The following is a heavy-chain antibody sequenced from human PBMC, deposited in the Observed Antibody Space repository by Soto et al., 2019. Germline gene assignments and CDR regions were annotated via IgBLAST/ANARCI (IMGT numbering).Heavy chain of an antibody. J-gene: IGHJ5*02. Sequence: PGGSLRLSCAASGFTFNTYSMNWVRQAPGKGPEWISYITSSSTTIYYADSVKGRFTISRDNAKNSLYLQMNSLRDEDTAVYYCTRDNGLAGSFDPWGQGTLVTVS. CDR3: TRDNGLAGSFDP. CDR2: ITSSSTTI. V-gene: IGHV3-48*02. D-gene: IGHD6-13*01. CDR1: GFTFNTYS.